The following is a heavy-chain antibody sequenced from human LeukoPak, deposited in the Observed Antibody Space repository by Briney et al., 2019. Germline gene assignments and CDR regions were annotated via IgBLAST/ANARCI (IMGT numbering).Heavy chain of an antibody. D-gene: IGHD3-9*01. J-gene: IGHJ1*01. CDR3: ATDSLAYPTYFKH. CDR2: ISTYNGNT. Sequence: ASVKVSCKTSGYTFTDYGITWLRQAPGQGLEWMGWISTYNGNTNYAEKGQGRVTVTTETSTSTVYMEMRSLRADDTAVYYCATDSLAYPTYFKHWGQGTLVTVSS. V-gene: IGHV1-18*01. CDR1: GYTFTDYG.